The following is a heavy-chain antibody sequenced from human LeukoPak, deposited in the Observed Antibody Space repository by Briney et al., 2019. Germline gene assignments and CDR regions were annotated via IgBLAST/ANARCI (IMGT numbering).Heavy chain of an antibody. J-gene: IGHJ4*02. D-gene: IGHD5-12*01. CDR3: ARARDIVATIGY. CDR1: GFTFSSYG. Sequence: GGSLRLSCAASGFTFSSYGMHWVRQAPGKGLEWVAVIWYDGSNKYYADSVKGRFTISRDNSKNTLYLQMNSLRAEDTAVYYCARARDIVATIGYWGQGTLVTVSS. CDR2: IWYDGSNK. V-gene: IGHV3-33*01.